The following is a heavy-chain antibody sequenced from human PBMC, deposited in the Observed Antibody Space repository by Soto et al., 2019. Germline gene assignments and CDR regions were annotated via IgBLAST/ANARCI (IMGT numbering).Heavy chain of an antibody. CDR2: IIPISGTA. CDR3: ARVVEDILVVVAATRPDNWFDP. CDR1: GGTFCRSA. J-gene: IGHJ5*02. Sequence: GASVKVFCKAPGGTFCRSAISWVRQASGQGIEWMGGIIPISGTANYAQQFQGRVTIIADDSTSTADMEQSSLRSEDTAVYYCARVVEDILVVVAATRPDNWFDPWGQGTLVTVST. V-gene: IGHV1-69*13. D-gene: IGHD2-15*01.